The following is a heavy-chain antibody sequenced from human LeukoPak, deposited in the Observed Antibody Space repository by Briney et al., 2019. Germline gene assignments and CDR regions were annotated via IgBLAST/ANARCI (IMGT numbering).Heavy chain of an antibody. Sequence: GASVKVSCKASGYTFTGYYMHWVRQAPGQGLEWMGWINPNSGGTNYAQKFQGRVTMTRDTSVSTAYMELSSLRAEDTAVYYCAKANKLYSKDQGKAEIPAAPNWFDPWGQGTLVTVSS. CDR3: AKANKLYSKDQGKAEIPAAPNWFDP. J-gene: IGHJ5*02. D-gene: IGHD2-2*01. V-gene: IGHV1-2*02. CDR1: GYTFTGYY. CDR2: INPNSGGT.